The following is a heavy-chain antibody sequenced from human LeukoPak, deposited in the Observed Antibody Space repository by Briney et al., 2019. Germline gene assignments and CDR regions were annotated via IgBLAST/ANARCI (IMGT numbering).Heavy chain of an antibody. CDR3: AIPYYDFWSGSLAGAFDI. J-gene: IGHJ3*02. D-gene: IGHD3-3*01. V-gene: IGHV1-8*01. CDR1: GYTFTSYD. CDR2: MNPNSGNT. Sequence: ASVKVSCKASGYTFTSYDINWVRQATGQGLEWMGWMNPNSGNTGYAQKFQGRVTITRNTSISTAYMELSSLRSEDTAVYYCAIPYYDFWSGSLAGAFDIWGQGTMVTVSS.